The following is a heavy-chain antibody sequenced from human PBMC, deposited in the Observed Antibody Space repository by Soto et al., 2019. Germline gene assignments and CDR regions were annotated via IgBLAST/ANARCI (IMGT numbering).Heavy chain of an antibody. D-gene: IGHD6-19*01. CDR1: GYTFTSYD. Sequence: QVQLVQSGAEVKKPGASVKVSCKASGYTFTSYDINWVRQATGQGLEWMGWMNPNSGNTGYAQKFQCRLTMTRNTSISTAYMELSSLGSEDTAVYYCARGAGDSSGWYDDYWGQGTLVTVSS. CDR2: MNPNSGNT. V-gene: IGHV1-8*01. J-gene: IGHJ4*02. CDR3: ARGAGDSSGWYDDY.